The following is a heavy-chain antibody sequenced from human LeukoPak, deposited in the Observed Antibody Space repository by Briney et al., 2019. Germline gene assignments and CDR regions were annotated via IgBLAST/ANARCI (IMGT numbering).Heavy chain of an antibody. J-gene: IGHJ3*02. CDR2: IYSGGST. D-gene: IGHD4-17*01. CDR1: GFTFNNYL. Sequence: GGSLRLSCAASGFTFNNYLMSWVRQAPGKGLEWGSVIYSGGSTYYADSVKGRFTISRDNSKNTLYLQMNSLRAEDTAEYYCARDGDSTPDAFDIWGQGTMVTVSS. CDR3: ARDGDSTPDAFDI. V-gene: IGHV3-66*01.